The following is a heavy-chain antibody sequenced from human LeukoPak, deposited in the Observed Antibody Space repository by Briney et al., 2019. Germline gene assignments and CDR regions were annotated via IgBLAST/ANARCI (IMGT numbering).Heavy chain of an antibody. J-gene: IGHJ4*02. Sequence: SETLSLTCTVSGVSIGSHYWSWIRQSPGKGLGWIGCVYNSGTTVYNPSLTGRVTISVDTSKNQYFLNLRSVTAADAAVYYCARDAYWGQGILVTVSS. CDR1: GVSIGSHY. V-gene: IGHV4-59*11. CDR3: ARDAY. CDR2: VYNSGTT.